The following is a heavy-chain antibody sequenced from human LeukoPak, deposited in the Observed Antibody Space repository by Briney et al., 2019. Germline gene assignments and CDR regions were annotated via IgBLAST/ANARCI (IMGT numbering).Heavy chain of an antibody. CDR2: IKQDGSEK. J-gene: IGHJ3*02. Sequence: GGSLRLSCAASGFTFRNHWMTWVRQAPGKGLEWVANIKQDGSEKDYADSVKGRFTISRDNAKNSLYLQMNSLKTEDTAVYYCTTDSYYDILTGYYNDAFDIWGQGTMVTVSS. D-gene: IGHD3-9*01. CDR3: TTDSYYDILTGYYNDAFDI. V-gene: IGHV3-7*03. CDR1: GFTFRNHW.